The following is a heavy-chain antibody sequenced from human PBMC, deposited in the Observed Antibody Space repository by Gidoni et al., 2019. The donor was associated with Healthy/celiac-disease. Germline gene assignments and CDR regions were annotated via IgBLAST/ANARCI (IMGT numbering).Heavy chain of an antibody. J-gene: IGHJ6*02. D-gene: IGHD5-12*01. Sequence: EVQLVESGGGLVKPGGSLRLSCAASGFTFSSYSMNWVRQAPGKGLEWVSSISSSSSYIYYADSVKGRFTISRDNAKNSLYLQMNSLRAEDTAVYYCARGGVATITLIGAGYYYYGMDVWGQGTTVTVSS. CDR2: ISSSSSYI. CDR1: GFTFSSYS. CDR3: ARGGVATITLIGAGYYYYGMDV. V-gene: IGHV3-21*01.